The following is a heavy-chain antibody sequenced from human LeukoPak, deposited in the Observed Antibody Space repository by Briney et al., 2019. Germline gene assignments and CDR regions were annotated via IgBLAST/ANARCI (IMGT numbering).Heavy chain of an antibody. J-gene: IGHJ4*02. D-gene: IGHD6-19*01. CDR2: IYSVGST. V-gene: IGHV3-66*02. CDR1: GFTVNSNY. Sequence: PGRSLRLSCAASGFTVNSNYMTWVRQAPGKGLEWVSVIYSVGSTYYADSVRGRFTISRDNSKNTLYLQMNSLRAEDTAIYYCARNPSYSSSLYSGQGTLVTVSS. CDR3: ARNPSYSSSLY.